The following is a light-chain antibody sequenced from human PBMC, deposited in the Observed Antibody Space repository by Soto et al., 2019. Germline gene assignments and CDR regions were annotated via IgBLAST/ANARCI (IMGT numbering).Light chain of an antibody. J-gene: IGKJ3*01. CDR3: QQYNSYPFT. CDR2: KAY. V-gene: IGKV1-5*03. Sequence: DIQMTQSPSTLSASVGDRVTITCRASQSMTSWLAWYQQKPGKAPKLLIYKAYSLESGVPSRFSGSGSGTEFTLTISSLQPDDFATYYCQQYNSYPFTFGPGTKVDIK. CDR1: QSMTSW.